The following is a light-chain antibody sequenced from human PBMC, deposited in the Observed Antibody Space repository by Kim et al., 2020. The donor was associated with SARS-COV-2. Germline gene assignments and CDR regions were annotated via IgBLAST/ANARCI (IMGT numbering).Light chain of an antibody. CDR3: QAWDSSTYV. V-gene: IGLV3-1*01. J-gene: IGLJ1*01. CDR1: RLGDKY. Sequence: VSSGQTASITCAGDRLGDKYAWWYQQKPGPSPVMVIEQDSKRPSGIVELFSGSNSGNTATLAISGTQAMDEADYYCQAWDSSTYVFGTGTKVTVL. CDR2: QDS.